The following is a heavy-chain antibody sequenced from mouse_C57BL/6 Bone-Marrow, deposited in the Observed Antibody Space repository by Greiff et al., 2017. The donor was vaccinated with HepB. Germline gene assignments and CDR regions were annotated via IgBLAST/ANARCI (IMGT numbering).Heavy chain of an antibody. D-gene: IGHD2-2*01. CDR2: ISYDGSN. V-gene: IGHV3-6*01. J-gene: IGHJ4*01. CDR1: GYSITSGYY. CDR3: ARSMVIYAMDY. Sequence: EVKLVESGPGLVKPSQSLSLTCSVTGYSITSGYYWNWIRQFPGNKLEWMGYISYDGSNNYNPSLKNRISITRDTSKNQFFLKLNSVTTEDTATYYCARSMVIYAMDYWGQGTSVTVSS.